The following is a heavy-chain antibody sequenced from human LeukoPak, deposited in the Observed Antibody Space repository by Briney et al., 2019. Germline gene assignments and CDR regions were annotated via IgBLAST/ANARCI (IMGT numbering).Heavy chain of an antibody. V-gene: IGHV4-61*02. CDR2: IYTSGST. Sequence: PSETLSLTCSVSGGSISSGSYYWSWIRQPAWKGLEWFGRIYTSGSTNSNPSLKGRVTISVDTSKNQFSLKLNSVTAADTAVYYCARGVTIPTWAPWFDPWGQGTLVTVSS. J-gene: IGHJ5*02. CDR1: GGSISSGSYY. CDR3: ARGVTIPTWAPWFDP. D-gene: IGHD2-2*02.